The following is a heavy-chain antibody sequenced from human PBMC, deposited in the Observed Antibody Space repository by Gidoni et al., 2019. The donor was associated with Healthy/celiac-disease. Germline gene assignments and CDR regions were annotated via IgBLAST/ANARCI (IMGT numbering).Heavy chain of an antibody. Sequence: EVQLVESGGGLVQTVGSLRLSCVASGFTFSSYSMNWVRQAPGKGLEWVSYIRSSSSTIYYADSVKGRFTISRDNAKNSLYLQMNSLRAEDTAVYYCATFYGDYYYYGMDVWGKGTTVTVSS. CDR2: IRSSSSTI. D-gene: IGHD4-17*01. J-gene: IGHJ6*04. V-gene: IGHV3-48*01. CDR3: ATFYGDYYYYGMDV. CDR1: GFTFSSYS.